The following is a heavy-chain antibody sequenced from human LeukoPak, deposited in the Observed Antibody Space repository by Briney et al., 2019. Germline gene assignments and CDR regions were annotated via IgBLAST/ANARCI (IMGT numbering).Heavy chain of an antibody. CDR1: GFTFSSYE. D-gene: IGHD4-17*01. CDR3: ARGPHDYGVYYFDY. J-gene: IGHJ4*02. Sequence: GGSLRLSCAASGFTFSSYEMNWVRQAPGKGLEWVSYISSSGSTIYYADSVKGRFTISRDNAKNSLYLQMNSLRAEDTAVYYCARGPHDYGVYYFDYWGQGTLVTVSS. CDR2: ISSSGSTI. V-gene: IGHV3-48*03.